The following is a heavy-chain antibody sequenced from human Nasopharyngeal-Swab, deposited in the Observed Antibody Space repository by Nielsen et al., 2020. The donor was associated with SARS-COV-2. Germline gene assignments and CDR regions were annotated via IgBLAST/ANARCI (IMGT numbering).Heavy chain of an antibody. J-gene: IGHJ6*02. Sequence: GESLKISCAASGFTFSSYAMHWVRQATGKGLEWVAVISYDGSNKYYADSVKGRFTISRDNSKNTLYLQMNSLRAEDTAVYYCARAFGGGYYYGMDVWGQGTTVTVSS. CDR1: GFTFSSYA. CDR3: ARAFGGGYYYGMDV. V-gene: IGHV3-30-3*01. D-gene: IGHD3-10*01. CDR2: ISYDGSNK.